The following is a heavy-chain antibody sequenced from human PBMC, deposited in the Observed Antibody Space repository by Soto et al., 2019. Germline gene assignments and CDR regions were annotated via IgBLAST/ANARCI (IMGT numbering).Heavy chain of an antibody. V-gene: IGHV3-30*18. Sequence: QVHLVESGGGVVQPGRSLRLSCAASGFTFSSYGMHWVRQAPGKGLEWVAAISYDEGNKYYGDSVKGRFTISRDNSKNTLYLEMNSLRPEDTAVYYCAKGHITMRLVNRPGCDYWGQGTLVTVSS. CDR3: AKGHITMRLVNRPGCDY. J-gene: IGHJ4*02. CDR1: GFTFSSYG. CDR2: ISYDEGNK. D-gene: IGHD3-22*01.